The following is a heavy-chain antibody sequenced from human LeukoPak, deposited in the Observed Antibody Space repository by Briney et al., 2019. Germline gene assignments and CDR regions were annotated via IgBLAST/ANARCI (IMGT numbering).Heavy chain of an antibody. V-gene: IGHV4-4*02. Sequence: SGTLSLTSAVSGGSISSNNWWGGVRQPPGKGLEWIGEIYHSGGTDYNPSLESRVTISVDKSTNQFSLKLSSVAAADTAVYYCARGFYGSGSYSSPGFHAFDVWGQGTMVTVSS. J-gene: IGHJ3*01. D-gene: IGHD3-10*01. CDR1: GGSISSNNW. CDR3: ARGFYGSGSYSSPGFHAFDV. CDR2: IYHSGGT.